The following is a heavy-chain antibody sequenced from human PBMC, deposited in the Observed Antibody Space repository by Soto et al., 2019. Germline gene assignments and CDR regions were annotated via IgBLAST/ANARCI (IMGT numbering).Heavy chain of an antibody. CDR3: ARVDTAVVESSGMDV. V-gene: IGHV4-31*03. CDR1: GGSISSGGYY. D-gene: IGHD5-18*01. Sequence: PSETLSLTCTVSGGSISSGGYYWSWIRQHPGKGLEWIGYIYYSGSTYYNPSLKSRVTISVDTSKNQFSLKLSSVIAADTAVYYCARVDTAVVESSGMDVWGQGXTVTVSS. J-gene: IGHJ6*02. CDR2: IYYSGST.